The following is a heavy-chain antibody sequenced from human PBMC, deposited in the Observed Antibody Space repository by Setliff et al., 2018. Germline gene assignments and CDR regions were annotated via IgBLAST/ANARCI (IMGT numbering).Heavy chain of an antibody. CDR3: AKDRVNDGYWDFDS. Sequence: GGSLRLSCAASGFTFSEEWMSWVRQAPGKGLEWIGRIKSEIAGGTTDYGAPVKGRSTISRDNSRNTFFLQMNNLRAEDTATYYCAKDRVNDGYWDFDSWGQGIVVTVSS. V-gene: IGHV3-15*01. D-gene: IGHD1-1*01. J-gene: IGHJ4*02. CDR1: GFTFSEEW. CDR2: IKSEIAGGTT.